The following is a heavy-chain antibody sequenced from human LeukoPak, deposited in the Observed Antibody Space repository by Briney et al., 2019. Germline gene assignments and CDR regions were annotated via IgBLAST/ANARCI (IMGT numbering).Heavy chain of an antibody. D-gene: IGHD2-8*02. CDR3: ARDGGWWRFDF. CDR2: IKEDGTET. V-gene: IGHV3-7*03. Sequence: GGSLRLSCAASGLTFNSYGMHWVRQAPGQGLEWVASIKEDGTETHYVDSVRGRFTISRDNDKNSLYLQMNNLRAEDTAMYYCARDGGWWRFDFWGRGALVTVSS. J-gene: IGHJ4*02. CDR1: GLTFNSYG.